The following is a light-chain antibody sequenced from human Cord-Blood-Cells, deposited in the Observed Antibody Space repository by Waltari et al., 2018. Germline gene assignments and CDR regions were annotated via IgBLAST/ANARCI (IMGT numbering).Light chain of an antibody. CDR3: SSYSGSNNYV. V-gene: IGLV2-8*01. CDR2: EVS. J-gene: IGLJ1*01. Sequence: QSALIQPPSASGSPGQSVTISCTGTSSDVGGYNYVSWYKQHPVKAPNLLIYEVSKRPSGVPVRFSGSKSGNTASLTVSGLQAEDEADYYCSSYSGSNNYVFGTGTKVTVL. CDR1: SSDVGGYNY.